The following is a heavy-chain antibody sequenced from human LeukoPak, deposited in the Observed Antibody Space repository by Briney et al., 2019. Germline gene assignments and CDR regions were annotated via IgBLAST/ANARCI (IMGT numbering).Heavy chain of an antibody. CDR1: GYTFTSVG. D-gene: IGHD3-22*01. CDR2: INCYNEKT. J-gene: IGHJ5*02. CDR3: ARDLNYYDSSGYYP. Sequence: ASVKVSCKTSGYTFTSVGINWVRQAPGQGLEWMGWINCYNEKTKYAQKFQGRVTMTTDTSTSTAYMELRSLTSDDTAVYYCARDLNYYDSSGYYPWGQGTLVIVSS. V-gene: IGHV1-18*01.